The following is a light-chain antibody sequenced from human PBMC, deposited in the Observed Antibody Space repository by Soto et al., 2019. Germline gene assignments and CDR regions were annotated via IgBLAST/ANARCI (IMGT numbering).Light chain of an antibody. Sequence: QSALTQPPSVSGSPGQSVTISCTGTSSDVGSYNRVSWYQQPPGTAPKLMIYEVSNRPSGVPDRFSGSKSGNTASLTISGLQAEDEADYYCSSYTSSSTPVVFGGGTKLTAL. J-gene: IGLJ2*01. CDR3: SSYTSSSTPVV. CDR1: SSDVGSYNR. CDR2: EVS. V-gene: IGLV2-18*02.